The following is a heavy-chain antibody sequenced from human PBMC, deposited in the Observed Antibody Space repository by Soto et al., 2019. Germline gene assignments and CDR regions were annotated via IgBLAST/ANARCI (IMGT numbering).Heavy chain of an antibody. CDR3: ARKKYCSGGSCYGGFDP. CDR1: GGSFSGYY. Sequence: SETLSLTCAVYGGSFSGYYLSWIRQPPGKGLEWIGEINHSGSTNYNPSLKSRVTISVDTSKNQFSLKLSSVTAADTAVYYCARKKYCSGGSCYGGFDPWGQGTLVTVYS. CDR2: INHSGST. J-gene: IGHJ5*02. V-gene: IGHV4-34*01. D-gene: IGHD2-15*01.